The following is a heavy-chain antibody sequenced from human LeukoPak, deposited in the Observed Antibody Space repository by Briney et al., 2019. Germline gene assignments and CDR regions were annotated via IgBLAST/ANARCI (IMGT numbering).Heavy chain of an antibody. CDR2: IYPGDSET. CDR1: EYRFSSHW. J-gene: IGHJ4*02. D-gene: IGHD2/OR15-2a*01. Sequence: GESLKISCKDSEYRFSSHWVAWVRQLPGNGLEWMGIIYPGDSETIYSPSFQGQVTISVDKSISTAYLQWASLKASDTAMYYCALSTRERVFDYWGQGTLVTVSS. V-gene: IGHV5-51*01. CDR3: ALSTRERVFDY.